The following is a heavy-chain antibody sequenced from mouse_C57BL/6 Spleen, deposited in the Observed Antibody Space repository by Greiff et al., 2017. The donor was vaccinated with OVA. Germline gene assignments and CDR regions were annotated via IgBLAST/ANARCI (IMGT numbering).Heavy chain of an antibody. V-gene: IGHV1-74*01. CDR3: ARHEDAYWVFDY. CDR2: IHPSDSDT. CDR1: GYTFTSYW. D-gene: IGHD2-10*01. J-gene: IGHJ2*01. Sequence: QVQLQQPGAELVKPGASVKVSCKASGYTFTSYWMHWVKQRPGQGLEWIGRIHPSDSDTNYNQKFKGKATLTVDKYSSTAYMQLSSLTSEDSAVYYCARHEDAYWVFDYWGQGTTLTVSS.